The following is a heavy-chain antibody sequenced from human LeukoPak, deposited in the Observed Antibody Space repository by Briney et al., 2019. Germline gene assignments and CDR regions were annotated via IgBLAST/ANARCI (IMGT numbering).Heavy chain of an antibody. CDR3: ARDYGGSSGWFDP. J-gene: IGHJ5*02. D-gene: IGHD4-23*01. Sequence: ASVKVSCRASGYTFTSYDINWVRQATGQGLEWMGWMSPNSDNTGYAQKFQGRVTFTRDTSISTAYMELRSLTSEDTAVYYCARDYGGSSGWFDPWGQGTLVTVSS. V-gene: IGHV1-8*01. CDR1: GYTFTSYD. CDR2: MSPNSDNT.